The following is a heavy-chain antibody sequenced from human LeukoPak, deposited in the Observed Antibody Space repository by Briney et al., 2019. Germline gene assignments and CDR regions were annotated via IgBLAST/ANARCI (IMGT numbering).Heavy chain of an antibody. D-gene: IGHD6-13*01. CDR1: GFTFDDYG. CDR2: IRWKSDSI. CDR3: AARRGAAAGTDYFDG. Sequence: GGSLRLSCVASGFTFDDYGINWVRQAPGKGLEWVSVIRWKSDSIAYADSVKGRFTISRDNAKTSLYLQMNSLRVEDMALYYCAARRGAAAGTDYFDGSGQGTLLTASS. V-gene: IGHV3-9*03. J-gene: IGHJ4*02.